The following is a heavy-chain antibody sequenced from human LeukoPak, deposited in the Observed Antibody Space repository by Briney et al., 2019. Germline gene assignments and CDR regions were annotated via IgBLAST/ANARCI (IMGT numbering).Heavy chain of an antibody. CDR2: ISYKGDT. D-gene: IGHD6-25*01. J-gene: IGHJ6*02. CDR3: ARDARFSGTPPFGMDV. V-gene: IGHV4-31*03. Sequence: SETLSLTCSVSGGPISNGGYYWGWIRQHPERGLEWIGYISYKGDTYHNPSLKSRVTISVDTSKNQFSLKVTSVTAADTAVYYCARDARFSGTPPFGMDVWGQGTTVTVSS. CDR1: GGPISNGGYY.